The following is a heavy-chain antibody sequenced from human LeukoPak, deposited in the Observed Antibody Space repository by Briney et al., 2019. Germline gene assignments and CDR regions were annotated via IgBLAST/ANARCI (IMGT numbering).Heavy chain of an antibody. J-gene: IGHJ4*02. CDR2: ISGSGDST. V-gene: IGHV3-23*01. D-gene: IGHD6-13*01. CDR3: AKDRSDNTTWYVGSH. CDR1: GFTFSIYA. Sequence: PGGSLGLSCVASGFTFSIYAMSWVRQAPGKGLEWVSGISGSGDSTYYADSVKGRLTISRDNSKNTLYVQMNSLRAEDTAVYYCAKDRSDNTTWYVGSHWGQGTLVTVSS.